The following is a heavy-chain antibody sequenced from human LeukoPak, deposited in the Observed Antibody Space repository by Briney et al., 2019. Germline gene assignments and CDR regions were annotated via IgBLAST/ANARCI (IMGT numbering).Heavy chain of an antibody. CDR2: IKQDGSEK. D-gene: IGHD1-14*01. J-gene: IGHJ4*02. V-gene: IGHV3-7*01. CDR1: GFTFISIG. CDR3: ATTAIFDY. Sequence: GGSLRLSCAASGFTFISIGWTGAARPQGKGLEWVANIKQDGSEKYYVDSVKGRFTISRDNAKNSLYLQMNSLRAEDTAVYYCATTAIFDYWGQGTLVTVSS.